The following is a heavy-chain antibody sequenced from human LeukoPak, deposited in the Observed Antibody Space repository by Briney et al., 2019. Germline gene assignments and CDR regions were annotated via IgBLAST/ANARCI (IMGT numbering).Heavy chain of an antibody. CDR3: AKGTRYDSSGYYLYYFDY. CDR1: GFTLSSYA. Sequence: GGFLRLSCAASGFTLSSYAMSWVRQAPGKGLEWVSAISGSGGSTYYADSVKGRFTISRDNSKNTLYLQMNSLRAEDTAVYYCAKGTRYDSSGYYLYYFDYWGQGTLVTVSS. V-gene: IGHV3-23*01. CDR2: ISGSGGST. D-gene: IGHD3-22*01. J-gene: IGHJ4*02.